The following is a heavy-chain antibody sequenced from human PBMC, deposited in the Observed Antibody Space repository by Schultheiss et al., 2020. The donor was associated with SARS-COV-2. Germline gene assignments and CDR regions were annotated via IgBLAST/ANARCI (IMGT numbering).Heavy chain of an antibody. CDR1: GFSLSTSGMC. D-gene: IGHD3-22*01. CDR3: ARINYYDSSGYYGFAFDI. J-gene: IGHJ3*02. V-gene: IGHV2-70*01. CDR2: IDWDDDK. Sequence: SGPTLVKPTQTLTLTCTFSGFSLSTSGMCVSWIRQPPGKALEWLALIDWDDDKYYSTSLKTRLTISKDTSKNQVVLTMTNMDPVDTATYYCARINYYDSSGYYGFAFDIWGQGTMVTVSS.